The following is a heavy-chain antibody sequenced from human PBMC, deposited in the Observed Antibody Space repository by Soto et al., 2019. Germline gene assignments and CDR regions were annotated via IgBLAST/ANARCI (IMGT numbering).Heavy chain of an antibody. J-gene: IGHJ4*02. V-gene: IGHV1-3*01. Sequence: ASVKVCCKAPGYTFTSYAMHCVRQSSGQRLEWMGWINAGNGNTKYSQKFQGRVTITRDTSASTAYMELSSLRSEDTAVYYCSRGEFLSYDYYWAQRAVVTVSS. CDR1: GYTFTSYA. D-gene: IGHD3-16*01. CDR2: INAGNGNT. CDR3: SRGEFLSYDYY.